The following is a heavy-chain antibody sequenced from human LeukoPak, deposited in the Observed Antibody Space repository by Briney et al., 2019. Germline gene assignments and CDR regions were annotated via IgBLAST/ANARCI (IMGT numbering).Heavy chain of an antibody. V-gene: IGHV1-8*01. CDR3: ARVKSSSWYGSYYYYMDV. J-gene: IGHJ6*03. CDR2: MNPNSGNT. CDR1: GYTFTSYD. D-gene: IGHD6-13*01. Sequence: GASVKVSCKASGYTFTSYDINWVRQATGQGLEWMGWMNPNSGNTGYAQKFQGRVTMTRNTSISTAYMELSSLRSEDTAVYYCARVKSSSWYGSYYYYMDVWGKGTTVTVSS.